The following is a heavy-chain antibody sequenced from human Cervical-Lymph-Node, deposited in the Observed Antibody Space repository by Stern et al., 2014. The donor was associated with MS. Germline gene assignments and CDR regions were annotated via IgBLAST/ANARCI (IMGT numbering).Heavy chain of an antibody. J-gene: IGHJ4*02. CDR3: AKVSPRGLERGIYY. CDR2: ISYDGSNK. CDR1: GFTFSSYG. Sequence: VQLVESGGGVVQPGRSLRLSCAASGFTFSSYGMHWVRQAPGKGLEWVAVISYDGSNKYYADSVKGRFTIPRANSKNPLSLQMNSLRAEDTGVYFWAKVSPRGLERGIYYWGQGNLVTVSP. D-gene: IGHD1-1*01. V-gene: IGHV3-30*18.